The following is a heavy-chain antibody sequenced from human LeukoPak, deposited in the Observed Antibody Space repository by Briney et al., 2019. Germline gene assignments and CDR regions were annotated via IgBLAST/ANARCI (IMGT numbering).Heavy chain of an antibody. CDR2: IRYDGDIK. D-gene: IGHD4-17*01. CDR1: GFTFSRYA. Sequence: GGSLRLSCAASGFTFSRYAMHWVRQAPGKGLEWVAFIRYDGDIKYYADSVKGRFTISRDNSKSTLYLQMNSLRAEDTAVYYCAKHRQPTVTYDAFHIWGQGTMVTVSS. V-gene: IGHV3-30*02. CDR3: AKHRQPTVTYDAFHI. J-gene: IGHJ3*02.